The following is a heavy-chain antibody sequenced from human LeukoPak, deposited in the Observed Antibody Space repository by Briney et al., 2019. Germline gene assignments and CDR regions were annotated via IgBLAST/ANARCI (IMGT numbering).Heavy chain of an antibody. J-gene: IGHJ1*01. Sequence: GRSLRLSCTASGFTVGDFAMSWFRQAPGKGLEWVGIIRSKGYGGTTEYAASVKGRFTTSRDDSKSIAYLQMNSLKTEDTAVYYCTKDLKAGNRGYWGQGTLVTVSS. CDR3: TKDLKAGNRGY. CDR2: IRSKGYGGTT. CDR1: GFTVGDFA. V-gene: IGHV3-49*03. D-gene: IGHD6-19*01.